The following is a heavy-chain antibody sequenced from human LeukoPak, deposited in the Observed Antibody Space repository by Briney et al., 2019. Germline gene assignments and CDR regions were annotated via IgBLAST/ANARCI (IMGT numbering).Heavy chain of an antibody. J-gene: IGHJ5*02. CDR1: GFTFRRYA. CDR3: ARDGVGAYNWFDP. CDR2: ISSNGDNT. D-gene: IGHD1-26*01. V-gene: IGHV3-64*01. Sequence: PGGSLRLSCAASGFTFRRYAMYWVRQAPGKGLEYVSAISSNGDNTYYASSVKGRFTTSRDNSKNTLYLQMGSLRAEDMAVYYCARDGVGAYNWFDPWGEGTLVTVSS.